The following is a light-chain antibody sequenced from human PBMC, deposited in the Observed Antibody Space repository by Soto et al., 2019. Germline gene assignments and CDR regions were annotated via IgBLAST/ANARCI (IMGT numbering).Light chain of an antibody. J-gene: IGLJ1*01. Sequence: QSALTQPASVSGSPGQSITISCTGTSSDVGGYNYVSWYQQHPGKAPKLMIYEGSNRSSGVSNRFSGSKSGNTASLTISGLQAEDEADYYCSSYTSSSTPYVFGTGTKLTVL. CDR2: EGS. CDR3: SSYTSSSTPYV. CDR1: SSDVGGYNY. V-gene: IGLV2-14*01.